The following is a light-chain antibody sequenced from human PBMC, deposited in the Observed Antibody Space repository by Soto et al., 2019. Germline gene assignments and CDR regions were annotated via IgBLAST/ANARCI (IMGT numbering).Light chain of an antibody. J-gene: IGKJ3*01. V-gene: IGKV1D-12*01. CDR1: QGISTW. Sequence: DLPMTQSPSSVSASVGDRVTMTCRASQGISTWLAWYQQKPGKAPKLLINAASRLQNGVPSRFSGSGSGTEFTLTISSLQAEDFATYFCQQANSFPFTFGPGTKVDIK. CDR3: QQANSFPFT. CDR2: AAS.